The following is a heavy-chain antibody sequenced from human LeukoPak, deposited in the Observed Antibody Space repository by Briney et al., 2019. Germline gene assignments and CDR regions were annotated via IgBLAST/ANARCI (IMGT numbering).Heavy chain of an antibody. CDR1: GFTFSTYG. CDR2: ISRSGGST. Sequence: GGSLRLSCAASGFTFSTYGMTWVRQAPGKGLEWVSSISRSGGSTHYADFVQGRFTISRDNSKNTLYLQMNSLRADDTAVYYCAKDPRGYFYGMDVWGQGTTVTASS. CDR3: AKDPRGYFYGMDV. V-gene: IGHV3-23*01. D-gene: IGHD3-10*01. J-gene: IGHJ6*02.